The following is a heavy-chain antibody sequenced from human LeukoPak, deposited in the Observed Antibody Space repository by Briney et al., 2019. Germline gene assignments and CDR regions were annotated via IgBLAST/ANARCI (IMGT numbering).Heavy chain of an antibody. J-gene: IGHJ6*02. Sequence: ASVTVSCTASGYIFTIYYMHWVRQAPGQGLEWMGVIDPNGGGANYPQKVQGRVTMTRDTSTSTVYMEMRSLRPEDTAVYYCAAWGSSSSPLPGMDVWGQGTTVTVSS. V-gene: IGHV1-46*01. CDR3: AAWGSSSSPLPGMDV. CDR2: IDPNGGGA. CDR1: GYIFTIYY. D-gene: IGHD6-13*01.